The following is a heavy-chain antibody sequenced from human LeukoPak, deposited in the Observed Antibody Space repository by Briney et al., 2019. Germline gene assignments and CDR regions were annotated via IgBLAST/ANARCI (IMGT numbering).Heavy chain of an antibody. D-gene: IGHD3-3*01. V-gene: IGHV4-39*01. CDR1: GVSISSSSYY. J-gene: IGHJ4*02. CDR2: IYYSGST. CDR3: ARQSVYYFDY. Sequence: SETLSLTCTVSGVSISSSSYYWGWLRQPPGKGLEWIGSIYYSGSTYYNPSLKSRVTISVDTSKIQFSLKLSSVTAADTAVYYCARQSVYYFDYWGQGTLVTGSS.